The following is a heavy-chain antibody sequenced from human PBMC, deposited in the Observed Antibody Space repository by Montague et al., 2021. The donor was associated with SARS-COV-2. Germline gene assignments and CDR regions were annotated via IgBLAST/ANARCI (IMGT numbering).Heavy chain of an antibody. V-gene: IGHV4-34*01. CDR2: INHSGGT. CDR3: TREGYQVLWSDYYYYGMDV. Sequence: SESLSLTCAVCGGSFSGYYWSWIRQPPGKGLEWIGEINHSGGTNYNPSLKSRVTISVDTSKNQFSLKLSSVTAADTAVYYCTREGYQVLWSDYYYYGMDVWGQGTTVTVSS. J-gene: IGHJ6*02. D-gene: IGHD2-2*01. CDR1: GGSFSGYY.